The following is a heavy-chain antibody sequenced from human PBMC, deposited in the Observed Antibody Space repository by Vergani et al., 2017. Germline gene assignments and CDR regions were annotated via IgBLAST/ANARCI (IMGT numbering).Heavy chain of an antibody. D-gene: IGHD1-1*01. CDR3: ASDTHSVQRADR. CDR1: GGSTSSGGYY. CDR2: IHYSENT. V-gene: IGHV4-31*11. Sequence: QVQLQESGPGLVKPSQTLSLTCAVSGGSTSSGGYYWSWIRQHPGKGLEWIGSIHYSENTNYNPSLKTRVTISVDTSKNQFSLTLTSVTAADTAVYYCASDTHSVQRADRWVQGILVTVTS. J-gene: IGHJ5*02.